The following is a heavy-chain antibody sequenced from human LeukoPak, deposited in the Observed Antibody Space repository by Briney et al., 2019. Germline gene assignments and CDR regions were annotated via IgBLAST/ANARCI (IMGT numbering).Heavy chain of an antibody. V-gene: IGHV3-30*18. CDR2: ISYDGSNK. D-gene: IGHD3-22*01. J-gene: IGHJ4*02. Sequence: GGSLRLSCAASGFTFSSYGMHWVRQAPGKGLGWVSVISYDGSNKYYADSVKGRFTISRDNSKNTLYLQMNSLRAEDTAVYYCAKGPEYYYDSSGSDYWGQGTLVTVSS. CDR3: AKGPEYYYDSSGSDY. CDR1: GFTFSSYG.